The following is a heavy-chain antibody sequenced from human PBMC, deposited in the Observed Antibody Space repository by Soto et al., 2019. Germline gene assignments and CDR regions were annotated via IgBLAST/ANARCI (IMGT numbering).Heavy chain of an antibody. V-gene: IGHV3-7*04. J-gene: IGHJ4*02. CDR1: GFTFSSFW. Sequence: EVQLVESGGGLVQPGGSLRLSCAASGFTFSSFWMSWVRQAPGNRPEWVANIKQDGSVTHFVDSVKGRFTISRDNAKHALFLPVDSLRAEDTALYYCVWGGGTLDYWGQGTVVVVSS. D-gene: IGHD3-16*01. CDR3: VWGGGTLDY. CDR2: IKQDGSVT.